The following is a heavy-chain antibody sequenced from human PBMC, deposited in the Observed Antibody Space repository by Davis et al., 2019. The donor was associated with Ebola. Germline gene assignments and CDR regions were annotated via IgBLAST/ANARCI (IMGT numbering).Heavy chain of an antibody. CDR1: GGSISSYY. CDR2: IYYSGST. J-gene: IGHJ4*02. CDR3: ASMLGLEYYFDY. Sequence: MPSETLSLTCTVSGGSISSYYWSWIRQPPGKGLEWIGYIYYSGSTNYNPSLKSRVTISVDTSKNQFSLKLSSVTAADTAVYYCASMLGLEYYFDYWGQGTLVTVSS. V-gene: IGHV4-59*12. D-gene: IGHD3-10*02.